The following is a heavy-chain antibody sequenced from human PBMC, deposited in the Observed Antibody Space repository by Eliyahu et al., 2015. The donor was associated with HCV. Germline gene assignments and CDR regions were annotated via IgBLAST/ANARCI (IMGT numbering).Heavy chain of an antibody. D-gene: IGHD3-10*01. V-gene: IGHV4-39*01. Sequence: QLQLQESGPGLVKPSXTLSLTCTVXGGSIXXSNYYWAWIRQPPGXGLEWIGSIYHSGSTDYNPSLKSRVTISIDTSENQFSLKLSSVTAADTAVFYCARHHISGTTYASFDVWGQGTMVTVSS. J-gene: IGHJ3*01. CDR1: GGSIXXSNYY. CDR3: ARHHISGTTYASFDV. CDR2: IYHSGST.